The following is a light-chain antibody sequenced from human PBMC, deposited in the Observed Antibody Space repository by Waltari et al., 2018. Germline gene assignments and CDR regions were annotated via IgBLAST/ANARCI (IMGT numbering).Light chain of an antibody. V-gene: IGLV1-51*01. CDR1: SSNIGRSY. J-gene: IGLJ2*01. CDR3: GTWDSGLSVVV. Sequence: QSVLTQPPSVSAAPGQRVTISCSGSSSNIGRSYVCWYQHVPGTDPKLLIYDYDKRLPVIPCRFSGSKAGTSAVLGITGLQTEDEADYYCGTWDSGLSVVVFGGGTRLTVL. CDR2: DYD.